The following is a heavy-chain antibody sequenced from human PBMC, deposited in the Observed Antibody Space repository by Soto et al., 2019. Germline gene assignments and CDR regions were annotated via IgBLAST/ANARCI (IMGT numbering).Heavy chain of an antibody. CDR3: ARDHDFPTPRYDD. J-gene: IGHJ4*02. CDR2: INAGNGNT. Sequence: ASVKVSCKASGYTFTSYAMHWVRQAPGQRLEWMGWINAGNGNTKYSQKFQGRVTITRDTSASTAYMELSSLRSEDTAVYYCARDHDFPTPRYDDWGQGTLVTVSS. CDR1: GYTFTSYA. V-gene: IGHV1-3*01. D-gene: IGHD3-3*01.